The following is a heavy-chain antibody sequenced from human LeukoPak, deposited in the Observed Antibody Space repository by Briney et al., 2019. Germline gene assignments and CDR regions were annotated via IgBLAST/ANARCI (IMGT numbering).Heavy chain of an antibody. J-gene: IGHJ5*02. Sequence: PSETLSLTCTVSGFSISSYYWSWIRQAPGKGLEWVGYIYYSGSTNYNPSLTSRLTISVDTSKNQFSLRLTSVTAADTAVYFCARHGIWFGDTNRWFARWGQGTLVTVSS. D-gene: IGHD3-10*01. CDR3: ARHGIWFGDTNRWFAR. CDR1: GFSISSYY. V-gene: IGHV4-59*08. CDR2: IYYSGST.